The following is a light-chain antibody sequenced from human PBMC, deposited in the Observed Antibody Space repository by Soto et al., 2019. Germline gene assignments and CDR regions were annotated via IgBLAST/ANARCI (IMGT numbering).Light chain of an antibody. CDR3: AAYDDSLDGQV. Sequence: QSVLTQIHSLSVTPGQRVTISCSGGSSNIGSNSVHWYQQLPGSAPKLLIYNINERPSGVPDRFSGSKSGTSASLAISGLQSEDEADYYCAAYDDSLDGQVFGTGTKVTVL. J-gene: IGLJ1*01. CDR2: NIN. CDR1: SSNIGSNS. V-gene: IGLV1-44*01.